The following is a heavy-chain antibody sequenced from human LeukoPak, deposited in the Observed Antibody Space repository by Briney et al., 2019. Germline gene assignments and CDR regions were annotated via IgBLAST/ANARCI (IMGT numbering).Heavy chain of an antibody. Sequence: SETLSLTCTVSGGSISSYYWSWIRQPPGKGLEWIGYIYYSGSTNYNPSLTSRVTISVDTSKNQFSLKLSSVTAADTAVYYCARYGSGSYYSFDYWGQGTLVTVSS. CDR3: ARYGSGSYYSFDY. CDR2: IYYSGST. V-gene: IGHV4-59*01. J-gene: IGHJ4*02. D-gene: IGHD3-10*01. CDR1: GGSISSYY.